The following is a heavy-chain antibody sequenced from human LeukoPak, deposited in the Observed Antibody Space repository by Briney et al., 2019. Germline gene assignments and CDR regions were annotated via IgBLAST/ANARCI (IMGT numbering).Heavy chain of an antibody. J-gene: IGHJ6*03. V-gene: IGHV4-39*07. Sequence: SETLSLTCTVSGGSISSSSYYWGWIRQPPGKGLEWIGSIYYSGSTYYNPSLKSRVTISVDTSKNQFSLKLSSVTAADTAVYYCATRYCSGGSCYDYYYYYMDVWGKGTTVTVSS. CDR3: ATRYCSGGSCYDYYYYYMDV. D-gene: IGHD2-15*01. CDR2: IYYSGST. CDR1: GGSISSSSYY.